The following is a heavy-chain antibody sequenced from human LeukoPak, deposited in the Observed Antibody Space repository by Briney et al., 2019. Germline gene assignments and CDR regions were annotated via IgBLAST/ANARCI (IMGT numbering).Heavy chain of an antibody. D-gene: IGHD6-13*01. J-gene: IGHJ4*02. V-gene: IGHV3-7*01. Sequence: GGSLRLICAASGFTFSSYWMSWVRQAPGKGLEWVANIKQDGSEKYYVDSVKGRFTISRDNAKNSLYLQMNSLRAEDTAVYYCARVVSSWYFYYFDYWGQGTLVTVSS. CDR2: IKQDGSEK. CDR3: ARVVSSWYFYYFDY. CDR1: GFTFSSYW.